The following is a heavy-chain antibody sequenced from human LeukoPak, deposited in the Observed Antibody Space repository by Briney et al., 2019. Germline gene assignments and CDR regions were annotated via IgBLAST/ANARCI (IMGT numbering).Heavy chain of an antibody. CDR1: AFSFSDYY. CDR2: ISNSGSPT. J-gene: IGHJ3*02. V-gene: IGHV3-11*01. CDR3: ARRKRTFDI. Sequence: GGSLRLSCAASAFSFSDYYMSWIRQAPGKGLEWVSYISNSGSPTYYANSVKGRFTISRDNAQNSLYLQMNSLRAEDTAVYCCARRKRTFDIWGQGTMVTVSS.